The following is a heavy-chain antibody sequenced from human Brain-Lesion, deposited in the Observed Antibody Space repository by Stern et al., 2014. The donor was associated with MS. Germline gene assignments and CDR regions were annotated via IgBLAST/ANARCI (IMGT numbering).Heavy chain of an antibody. D-gene: IGHD2-2*01. CDR2: IFNSGST. V-gene: IGHV4-61*02. Sequence: VQLVESGPGLVKPSQTLSLSCTVSGGSISSGGYYWSWIRQPAGKGLEWIGRIFNSGSTSYNPSLKRSVTIPKDPPKDPVPLRVTPMTAADTAVYYCARGRVVPGFQYYATDVWGQGTTVIVSS. CDR3: ARGRVVPGFQYYATDV. CDR1: GGSISSGGYY. J-gene: IGHJ6*02.